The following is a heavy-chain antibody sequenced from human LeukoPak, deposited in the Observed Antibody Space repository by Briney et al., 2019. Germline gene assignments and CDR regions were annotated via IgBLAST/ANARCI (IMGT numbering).Heavy chain of an antibody. J-gene: IGHJ4*02. CDR3: ARRLAAAGYLPDY. D-gene: IGHD6-13*01. CDR1: GGTFSSYA. Sequence: SVKVSCKASGGTFSSYAISWVRQAPGQGLEWMGGIIPIFGTANYAQKFQGRVTITTDESTSTAYMELSSLRSEDTAVYYCARRLAAAGYLPDYWGQGTLVTVSS. V-gene: IGHV1-69*05. CDR2: IIPIFGTA.